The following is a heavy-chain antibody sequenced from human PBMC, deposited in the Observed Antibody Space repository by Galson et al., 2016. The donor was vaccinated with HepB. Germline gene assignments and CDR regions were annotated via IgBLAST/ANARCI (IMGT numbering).Heavy chain of an antibody. CDR1: GFSLSTHGVG. V-gene: IGHV2-5*01. J-gene: IGHJ3*02. CDR3: AHRPDYGDDEGAFDI. Sequence: PALVKPTQTLTLTCTLSGFSLSTHGVGVGWIRQPPGEALEWLALIYWNGSKRFSPSLRSRLSVTTDTSRNQVVLTMTNMDPVDTATYYCAHRPDYGDDEGAFDIWGQGTMVTVSS. D-gene: IGHD4-17*01. CDR2: IYWNGSK.